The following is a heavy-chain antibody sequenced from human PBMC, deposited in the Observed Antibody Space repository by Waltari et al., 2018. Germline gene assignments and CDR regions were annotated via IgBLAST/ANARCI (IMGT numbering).Heavy chain of an antibody. CDR1: GYSISSGYY. CDR2: IYHSGST. V-gene: IGHV4-38-2*01. J-gene: IGHJ4*02. Sequence: QVQLQESGPGLVQPSETLSLTCAVSGYSISSGYYWAWIRQPPGKGLEWIGSIYHSGSTYYNPSLKSRVTISVDTSKNQFSLKLSSVTAADTAVYYCARRAVDCSGGSCYSYYFDYWGQGTLVTVSS. D-gene: IGHD2-15*01. CDR3: ARRAVDCSGGSCYSYYFDY.